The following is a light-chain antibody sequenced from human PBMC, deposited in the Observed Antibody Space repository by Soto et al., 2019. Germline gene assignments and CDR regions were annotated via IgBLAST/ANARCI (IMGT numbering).Light chain of an antibody. V-gene: IGKV3-15*01. J-gene: IGKJ3*01. CDR2: GAS. Sequence: EIVMTQSPATLSVSPGERATLSCRASQSVSSNLAWYQQKPGQAPRLLIYGASTRATGIPARFSGSGSGTEFTLTISSLQSEDFAVYDCQQYNNWPFTIGPGTKVYIK. CDR1: QSVSSN. CDR3: QQYNNWPFT.